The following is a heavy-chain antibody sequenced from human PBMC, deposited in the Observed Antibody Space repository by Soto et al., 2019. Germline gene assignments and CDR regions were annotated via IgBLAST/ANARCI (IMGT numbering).Heavy chain of an antibody. J-gene: IGHJ3*02. Sequence: PSETLSLTCAVYGGSFSGYYWSWIRQPPGKGLEWIGEINHSGSTNYNPSLKSRVTMTGDTSVSTAYMELSSLRSEDTAVYYCARYVARNAFDIWGQGTMVTVSS. CDR2: INHSGST. CDR1: GGSFSGYY. V-gene: IGHV4-34*10. CDR3: ARYVARNAFDI.